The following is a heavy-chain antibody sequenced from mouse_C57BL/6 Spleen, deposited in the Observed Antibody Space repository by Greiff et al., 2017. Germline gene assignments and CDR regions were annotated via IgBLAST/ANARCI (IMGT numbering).Heavy chain of an antibody. V-gene: IGHV1-69*01. Sequence: VQLQQPGAELVMPGASVKLSCKASGYTFTSYWMHWVKQRPGQGLEWIGEIDPSDSYTNYNQKFKGKSTLTVDKSSSTAYMQLSSLTSEDSAVYYCARSLSYDGYLAYWGQGTLVTVSA. CDR3: ARSLSYDGYLAY. J-gene: IGHJ3*01. CDR2: IDPSDSYT. D-gene: IGHD2-3*01. CDR1: GYTFTSYW.